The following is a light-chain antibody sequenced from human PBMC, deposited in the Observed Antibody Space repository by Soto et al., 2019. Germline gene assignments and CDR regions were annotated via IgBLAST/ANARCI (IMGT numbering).Light chain of an antibody. J-gene: IGKJ4*01. V-gene: IGKV3-15*01. CDR3: QQYDNRSPLT. Sequence: EVVMTQSPATLSVSPGGRATLSCRASQTVWSNLAWYQQKPGQAPSLLIYGGSTRATGVPARFSGSGSGTEFTLTISSLQTEDFGVYCCQQYDNRSPLTFAGGTKVEI. CDR2: GGS. CDR1: QTVWSN.